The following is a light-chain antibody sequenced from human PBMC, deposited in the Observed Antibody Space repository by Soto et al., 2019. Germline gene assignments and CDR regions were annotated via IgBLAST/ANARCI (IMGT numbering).Light chain of an antibody. CDR1: QSVSSY. J-gene: IGKJ1*01. CDR2: HAS. V-gene: IGKV3-15*01. CDR3: QQYADWPRT. Sequence: EIVLTQSPATLSLSPGEIATLSCRASQSVSSYLAWYQQKPGQAPRLLIYHASTRATGITARFSGSGSGTEFTLTISSLQSGDFAVYYCQQYADWPRTFGQGTKVDIK.